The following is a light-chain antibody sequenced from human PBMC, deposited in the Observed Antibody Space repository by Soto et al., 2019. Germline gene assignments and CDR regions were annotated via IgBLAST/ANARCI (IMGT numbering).Light chain of an antibody. V-gene: IGKV1-39*01. Sequence: DIHMTQSPSSLSASVGNIFSITCRASQSISNYLNWYQQKPGKAPKVLIYAASSLQSGVPSRFSGGGSGTDFTLTISSLKPEDFATYYCQQSYSTAITFGQGTRLEIK. CDR1: QSISNY. CDR2: AAS. CDR3: QQSYSTAIT. J-gene: IGKJ5*01.